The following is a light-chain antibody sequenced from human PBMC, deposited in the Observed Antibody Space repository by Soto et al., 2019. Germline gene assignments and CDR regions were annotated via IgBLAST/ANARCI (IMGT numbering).Light chain of an antibody. CDR1: QSFRGL. Sequence: EVVLTQSPVTLSLSPGERSTLSCRASQSFRGLLAWYQQKPGQAPRLLNYDAYNRATGIPPRFSGSGSGTDFTLTISSLEPEDSAVYYCQQRHMWPITFGQGTRLEIK. CDR3: QQRHMWPIT. V-gene: IGKV3-11*01. J-gene: IGKJ5*01. CDR2: DAY.